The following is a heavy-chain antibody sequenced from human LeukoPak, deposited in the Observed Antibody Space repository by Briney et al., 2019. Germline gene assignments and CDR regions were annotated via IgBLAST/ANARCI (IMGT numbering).Heavy chain of an antibody. CDR2: IYLSDSDA. CDR1: GYSSTSYW. D-gene: IGHD6-19*01. CDR3: ARSGGSGWDEGFDY. J-gene: IGHJ4*02. Sequence: GESLKISCKGSGYSSTSYWIAWVRQMPGKGLEWMGIIYLSDSDARYSPSFQGQVTMSADKSISTAYLQWSNLKASDTAICYCARSGGSGWDEGFDYWGQGTLVTVSS. V-gene: IGHV5-51*01.